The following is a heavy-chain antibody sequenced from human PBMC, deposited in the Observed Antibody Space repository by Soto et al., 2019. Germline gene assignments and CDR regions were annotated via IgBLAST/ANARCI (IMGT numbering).Heavy chain of an antibody. CDR2: IYYSGST. CDR3: ARTVDTAMVIRGYYYGMDV. Sequence: SETLSLTCTVSGGSISSSSYYWGWIRQPPGKGLEWIGSIYYSGSTYYNPSLKSRVTISVDTSKNQFSLKLSSVTAADTAVYYCARTVDTAMVIRGYYYGMDVWGQGTTVTVSS. CDR1: GGSISSSSYY. D-gene: IGHD5-18*01. V-gene: IGHV4-39*01. J-gene: IGHJ6*02.